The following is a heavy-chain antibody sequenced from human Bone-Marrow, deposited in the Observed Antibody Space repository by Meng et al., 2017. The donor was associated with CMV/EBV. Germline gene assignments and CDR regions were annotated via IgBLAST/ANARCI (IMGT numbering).Heavy chain of an antibody. V-gene: IGHV3-21*01. D-gene: IGHD2-2*01. J-gene: IGHJ4*02. CDR2: ISSSSSYI. CDR3: ATSKSTILRYCSSAACHLEY. Sequence: GESLKISCAASGFTFSSYSMNWVRQAPGKGLEWVSSISSSSSYIYYADSVKGRFTISRDNAKNSLYLQMNSLRAEDTAVYYCATSKSTILRYCSSAACHLEYWGQGTLVTVSS. CDR1: GFTFSSYS.